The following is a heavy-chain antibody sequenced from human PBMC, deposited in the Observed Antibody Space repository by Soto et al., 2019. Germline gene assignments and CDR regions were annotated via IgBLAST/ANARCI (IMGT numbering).Heavy chain of an antibody. Sequence: GGSLRLSCAASGFIFMTYATTWVRQAPGKGLEWVSTINASGNKTKYADSVKGRFTISRDNSKNTLFLQMDALRAEDTAVYYCPKDLGRNGWGATIDPWGQGTPVTVSS. V-gene: IGHV3-23*01. D-gene: IGHD1-26*01. CDR1: GFIFMTYA. CDR3: PKDLGRNGWGATIDP. CDR2: INASGNKT. J-gene: IGHJ5*02.